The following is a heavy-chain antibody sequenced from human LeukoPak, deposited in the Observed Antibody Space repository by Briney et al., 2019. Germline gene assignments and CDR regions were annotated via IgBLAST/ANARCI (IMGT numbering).Heavy chain of an antibody. CDR2: IIPIFGTA. J-gene: IGHJ4*02. CDR1: GGTFSSYA. D-gene: IGHD6-6*01. V-gene: IGHV1-69*05. Sequence: VASVKVSRKASGGTFSSYAISWVRQAPGQGLEWMGRIIPIFGTANYAQKFQGRVTITTDESTSTAYMELSSLRSEDTAVYYCARDNVGSSPYYFDYWGQGTLVTVSS. CDR3: ARDNVGSSPYYFDY.